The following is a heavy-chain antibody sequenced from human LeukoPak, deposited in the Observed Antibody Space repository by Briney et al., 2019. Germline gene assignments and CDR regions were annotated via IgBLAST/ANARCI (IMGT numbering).Heavy chain of an antibody. CDR1: GFTFSSYG. Sequence: PGGSLRLSCAASGFTFSSYGMHWVRQAPGKGLEWVAFIRYDGSNKYYADSVKGRFTISRDNSKNTLYLQMNSLRAEDTAVYYCAKDLTVTTGPFDYWGQGTLVTVSS. J-gene: IGHJ4*02. CDR3: AKDLTVTTGPFDY. V-gene: IGHV3-30*02. D-gene: IGHD4-11*01. CDR2: IRYDGSNK.